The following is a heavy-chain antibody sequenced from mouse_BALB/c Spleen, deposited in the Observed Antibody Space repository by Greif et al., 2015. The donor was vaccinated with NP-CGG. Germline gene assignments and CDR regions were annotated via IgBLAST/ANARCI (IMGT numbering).Heavy chain of an antibody. CDR1: GCSITSDYA. CDR3: ARRGLLRDAMDY. D-gene: IGHD1-1*01. J-gene: IGHJ4*01. CDR2: ISYSGST. Sequence: EVQRVESGPGLVKPSQSLSLTCTVTGCSITSDYAWNWIRQFPGNKLEWMGYISYSGSTSYDPSLKSRISITQDTSKNQFFLQLNSVTTEDTATYYCARRGLLRDAMDYWGQGTSVTVSS. V-gene: IGHV3-2*02.